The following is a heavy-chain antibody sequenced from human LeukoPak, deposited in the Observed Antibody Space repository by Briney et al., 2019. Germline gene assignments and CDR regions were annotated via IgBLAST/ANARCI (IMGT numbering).Heavy chain of an antibody. CDR1: GGSISSFY. D-gene: IGHD3-22*01. CDR2: IYYSGST. V-gene: IGHV4-59*01. CDR3: ARVGHRYYYDSSGPAGAFDI. J-gene: IGHJ3*02. Sequence: SETLSLTCTVSGGSISSFYWSWIRQPPGKGLEWIGYIYYSGSTNYNPSLKSRVTISVDTSKNQFSLKLSSVTAADTAVYYCARVGHRYYYDSSGPAGAFDIWGQGTMVTVSS.